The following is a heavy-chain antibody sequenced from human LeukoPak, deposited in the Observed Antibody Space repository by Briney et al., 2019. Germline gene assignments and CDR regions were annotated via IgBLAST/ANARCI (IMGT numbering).Heavy chain of an antibody. D-gene: IGHD1-26*01. V-gene: IGHV3-72*01. CDR2: TRNKVNSYTT. J-gene: IGHJ4*02. Sequence: GGSLRLSCAASGFTFSDHYMDWVRQAPGKGLEWVGRTRNKVNSYTTEYAASVKGRFTISRDDSKNSLYLQLTSLKAEDTAVYYCARARRGSYSIVDYWGQGTLVTVSS. CDR1: GFTFSDHY. CDR3: ARARRGSYSIVDY.